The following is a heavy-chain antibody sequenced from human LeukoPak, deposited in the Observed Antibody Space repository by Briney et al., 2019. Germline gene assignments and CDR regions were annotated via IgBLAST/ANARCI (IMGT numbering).Heavy chain of an antibody. CDR2: INHSGST. V-gene: IGHV4-34*01. CDR1: GGSFSGYY. Sequence: PSETLSLTCAVYGGSFSGYYWSWIRQPPGKGLEWIGEINHSGSTNYNPSLKSRVTISVDTSKNQFSLKLSSVTAADTAVYYCARGPGRRRGLRLGELSLYLDYWGQGTLVTVSP. CDR3: ARGPGRRRGLRLGELSLYLDY. D-gene: IGHD3-16*02. J-gene: IGHJ4*02.